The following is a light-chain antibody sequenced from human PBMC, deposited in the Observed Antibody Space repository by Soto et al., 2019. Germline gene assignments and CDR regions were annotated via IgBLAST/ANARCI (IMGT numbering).Light chain of an antibody. V-gene: IGKV1-17*02. CDR3: LQHSAYPWT. J-gene: IGKJ1*01. CDR1: QDIGTD. Sequence: DIQMTQFPSSLSASVGDRVTITCRAGQDIGTDLGWYQQKPGQAPKRLIYAASSLQIGVPSRFSGSGSRTEFTLTITNLGPEDFATYYCLQHSAYPWTFGQGTKVDLK. CDR2: AAS.